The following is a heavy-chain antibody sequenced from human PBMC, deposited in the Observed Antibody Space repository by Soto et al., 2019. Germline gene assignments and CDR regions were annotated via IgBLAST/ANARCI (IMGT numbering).Heavy chain of an antibody. CDR2: IYHSGST. D-gene: IGHD6-6*01. CDR3: ARVRTAYGSSSIDV. Sequence: SETLSLTCAVSCGSISSSNWWSWVRQPPGKGLEWIGEIYHSGSTNYNPSLKSRVTISVDKSKNQFSLKINSVTAADTAVYYCARVRTAYGSSSIDVWGQGTTVTVSS. V-gene: IGHV4-4*02. J-gene: IGHJ6*02. CDR1: CGSISSSNW.